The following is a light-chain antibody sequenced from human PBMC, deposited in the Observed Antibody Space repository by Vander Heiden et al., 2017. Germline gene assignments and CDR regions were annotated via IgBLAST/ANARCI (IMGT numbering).Light chain of an antibody. CDR3: QSYDSSLSGSVG. V-gene: IGLV1-40*01. Sequence: QSVLTQPPSVSGAPGQRVTISCTGSSSNIGAGYDVHWYQQLPGTAPKLLIFGNSNRPSGVPDRFSGSKSGTSASLAITGLQAEDEADYYCQSYDSSLSGSVGLGGGTKL. CDR1: SSNIGAGYD. CDR2: GNS. J-gene: IGLJ2*01.